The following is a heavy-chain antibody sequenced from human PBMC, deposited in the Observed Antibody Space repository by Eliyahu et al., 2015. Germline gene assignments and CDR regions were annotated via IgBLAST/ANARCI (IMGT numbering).Heavy chain of an antibody. D-gene: IGHD5-24*01. CDR3: ATLSRDNYNFKGDYEY. Sequence: EVQLVQSGAEVKKPGDYLRISCKGSGFSFTTYWFVWVRQKPGKGLEWMGIIYPGNFDIRYSPSVQGQVTISADRSINTAYLQWTSLKPSDSAMYYCATLSRDNYNFKGDYEYWGQGTPVTVSS. V-gene: IGHV5-51*03. J-gene: IGHJ4*02. CDR2: IYPGNFDI. CDR1: GFSFTTYW.